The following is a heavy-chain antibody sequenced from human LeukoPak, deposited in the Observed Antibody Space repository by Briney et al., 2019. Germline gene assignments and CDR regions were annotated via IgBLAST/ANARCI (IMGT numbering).Heavy chain of an antibody. CDR3: ARVDYSNYQFDY. J-gene: IGHJ4*02. V-gene: IGHV1-3*03. CDR2: INAGNGNT. D-gene: IGHD4-11*01. CDR1: GYTFTSYA. Sequence: AASVKVSCKASGYTFTSYAMNWVRQAPGQGLEWMGWINAGNGNTKYSQEFQGRVTITRDTSASTAYMELSSLRSEDMAVYYCARVDYSNYQFDYWGQGTLVTVSS.